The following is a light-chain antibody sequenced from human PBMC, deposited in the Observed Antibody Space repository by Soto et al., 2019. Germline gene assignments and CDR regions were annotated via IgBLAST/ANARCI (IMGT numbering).Light chain of an antibody. V-gene: IGLV2-14*03. Sequence: TQPASVSGSPGQSITISCTRTSSDIGGYNYVSWYQHYPGRAPQLIVYGVTNRPSGVSNRFSGSKSGNTASLTISGLQAEDEADYYCSSYTSTSPLGVFGPGTKVTVL. CDR3: SSYTSTSPLGV. CDR2: GVT. CDR1: SSDIGGYNY. J-gene: IGLJ1*01.